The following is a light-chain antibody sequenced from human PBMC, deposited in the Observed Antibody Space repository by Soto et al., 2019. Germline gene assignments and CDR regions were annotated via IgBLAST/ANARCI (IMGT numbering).Light chain of an antibody. CDR2: GAS. Sequence: EIVMTQSPATLSVSPGERATLSCRASQSVTNKLAWYQHKPGQAPRLLIYGASTRATGIPARFSGSGSGTEFTLTISSLQSEDFAVYFCQQYDNWPPWTFDQGTKVEIK. CDR1: QSVTNK. CDR3: QQYDNWPPWT. V-gene: IGKV3-15*01. J-gene: IGKJ1*01.